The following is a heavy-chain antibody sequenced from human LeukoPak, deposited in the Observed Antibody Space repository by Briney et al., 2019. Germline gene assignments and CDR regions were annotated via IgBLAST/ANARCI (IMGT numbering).Heavy chain of an antibody. J-gene: IGHJ4*02. CDR2: ISSSSSSYI. CDR3: ARGDYYDSSGYYPRLDY. V-gene: IGHV3-21*01. D-gene: IGHD3-22*01. CDR1: RFTFSSYS. Sequence: PGGSLRLSCAASRFTFSSYSMNWVRQAPGKGLEWVSSISSSSSSYIYYADSVKGRFTISRDNAKNSLYLQMNSLRAEDTAVYYCARGDYYDSSGYYPRLDYWGQGTLVTVSS.